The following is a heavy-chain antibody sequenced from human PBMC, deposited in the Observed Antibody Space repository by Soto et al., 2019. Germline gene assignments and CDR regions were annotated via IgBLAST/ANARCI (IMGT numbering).Heavy chain of an antibody. J-gene: IGHJ6*03. CDR2: INPSGGST. Sequence: QVQLVQSGAEVKKPGASVKVSCKASGYTFTSYYMHWVRQAPGQGLEWMGIINPSGGSTSYAQKFQGGVTMTRDTSTSTVYMELSSLRSEDTAVYYCARDFSPTVTDYYYYYMDVWGKGTTVTVSS. V-gene: IGHV1-46*03. CDR1: GYTFTSYY. CDR3: ARDFSPTVTDYYYYYMDV. D-gene: IGHD4-17*01.